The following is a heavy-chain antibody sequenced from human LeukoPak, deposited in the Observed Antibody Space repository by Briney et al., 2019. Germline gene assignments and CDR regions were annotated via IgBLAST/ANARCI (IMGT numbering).Heavy chain of an antibody. CDR2: IYPGDSDT. CDR1: GYSFTSYW. Sequence: GESLKISCKGSGYSFTSYWIGWVRQMPGKGLEWMGIIYPGDSDTRYSPSFQGQVTISADKSISTAYLQWSSLKASDTAMYYCARLVVVPAAKDAFDIWGQGTMVTVSS. D-gene: IGHD2-2*01. J-gene: IGHJ3*02. V-gene: IGHV5-51*01. CDR3: ARLVVVPAAKDAFDI.